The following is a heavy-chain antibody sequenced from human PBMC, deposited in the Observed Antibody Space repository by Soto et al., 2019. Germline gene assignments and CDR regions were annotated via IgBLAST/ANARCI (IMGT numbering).Heavy chain of an antibody. CDR2: IYHSGST. Sequence: QVQLQESGPGLVKPSGTLSLTCAVSSGSISSSNWWSWVRQPPGKGLEWIGEIYHSGSTNYNPSPKSRVTISVDKSKNQFSLKLSSVTAADTAVYYCASYDRQQLVDAEYFRHWGQGTLVTVSS. CDR1: SGSISSSNW. CDR3: ASYDRQQLVDAEYFRH. J-gene: IGHJ1*01. D-gene: IGHD6-13*01. V-gene: IGHV4-4*02.